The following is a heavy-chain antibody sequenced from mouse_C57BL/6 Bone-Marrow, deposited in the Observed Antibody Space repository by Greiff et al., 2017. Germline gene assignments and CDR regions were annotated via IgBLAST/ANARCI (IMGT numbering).Heavy chain of an antibody. CDR2: IDPETGGT. J-gene: IGHJ4*01. Sequence: VKLVESGAELVRPGASVTLSCKASGYTFTDYEMHWVKQTPVHGLEWIGAIDPETGGTAYNQKFKGKAILTADKSSSTAYMELRSLTSEDSAVYYCTKPLTTVVARAMDYWGQGTSVTVSS. V-gene: IGHV1-15*01. D-gene: IGHD1-1*01. CDR1: GYTFTDYE. CDR3: TKPLTTVVARAMDY.